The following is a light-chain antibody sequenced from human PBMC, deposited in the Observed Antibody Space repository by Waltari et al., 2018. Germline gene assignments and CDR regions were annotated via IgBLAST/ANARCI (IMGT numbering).Light chain of an antibody. J-gene: IGLJ3*02. CDR1: SSNIGNNY. V-gene: IGLV1-51*02. CDR3: GTWDSSLSAGV. CDR2: ENK. Sequence: QSVLTQPPSVSAAPGQKVTISCSGSSSNIGNNYVSWYQQLPGTAPKLLIYENKKRPSGIPDQFSGSKSGTSATLGITGHQTGDEADYYCGTWDSSLSAGVSGGGTKLTVL.